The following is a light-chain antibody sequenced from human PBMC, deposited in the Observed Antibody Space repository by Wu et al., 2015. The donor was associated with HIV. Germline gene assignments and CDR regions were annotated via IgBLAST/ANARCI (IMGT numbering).Light chain of an antibody. CDR3: QQYNNWIT. CDR1: QIVSSN. CDR2: GAS. V-gene: IGKV3-15*01. J-gene: IGKJ5*01. Sequence: EIVMTQSPATLSVSPGERATLSCRASQIVSSNLAWYQQRPGQAPRLLIYGASIRATDIPARFTGSGSVTEFTLTITSMQSEDFAVYYCQQYNNWITFGQGTRLEIK.